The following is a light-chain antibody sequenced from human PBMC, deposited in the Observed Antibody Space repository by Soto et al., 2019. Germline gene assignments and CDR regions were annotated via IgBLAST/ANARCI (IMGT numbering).Light chain of an antibody. CDR2: DVS. V-gene: IGLV2-14*01. CDR3: RSYTSSSTPV. Sequence: QSVLTQPASVSGSPGQSITISCTGTSSDVGGYNYVSWYQQHPGKAPKLMIYDVSNRPSGVSNRFSGSNSGNTASLTISGRQAEDEADYYCRSYTSSSTPVFGGGTKLTVL. CDR1: SSDVGGYNY. J-gene: IGLJ2*01.